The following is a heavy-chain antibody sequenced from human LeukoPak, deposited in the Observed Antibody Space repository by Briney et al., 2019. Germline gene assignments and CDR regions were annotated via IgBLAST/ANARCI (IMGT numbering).Heavy chain of an antibody. V-gene: IGHV4-39*01. J-gene: IGHJ4*02. CDR3: ARQTGSGLFILP. CDR1: GVSISSSNSY. Sequence: SETLSLTCTVSGVSISSSNSYWGWIRQPPGKGLEWIGSIYYSGNTYCNASLKSQVSISIDTSKNQFSLKVTSVTAADTAMYYCARQTGSGLFILPGGQGTLVTVSS. CDR2: IYYSGNT. D-gene: IGHD3/OR15-3a*01.